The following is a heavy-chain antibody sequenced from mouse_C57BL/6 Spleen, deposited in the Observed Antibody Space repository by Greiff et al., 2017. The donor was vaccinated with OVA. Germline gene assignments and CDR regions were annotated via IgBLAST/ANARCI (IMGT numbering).Heavy chain of an antibody. V-gene: IGHV1-76*01. D-gene: IGHD3-1*01. CDR2: IYPGSGNT. J-gene: IGHJ3*01. CDR1: GYTFTDYY. Sequence: VKLVESGAELVRPGASVKLSCKASGYTFTDYYINWVKQRPGQGLEWIARIYPGSGNTYYNEKFKGKATLTAEKSSSTAYMQLSSLTSEDSAVYFCARSGGGLAYWGQGTLVTVSA. CDR3: ARSGGGLAY.